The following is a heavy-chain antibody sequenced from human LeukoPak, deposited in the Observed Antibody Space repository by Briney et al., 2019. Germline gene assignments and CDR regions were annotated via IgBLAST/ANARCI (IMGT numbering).Heavy chain of an antibody. V-gene: IGHV1-18*01. CDR3: ARDRGSYYFARQRTNDY. CDR1: GYTFTSYG. Sequence: ASVKVSCTASGYTFTSYGISWVRQAPGQGLEWMGWISAYNGNTNYAQKLQGRVTMTTDTSTSTAYMELRSLRSDDTAVYYCARDRGSYYFARQRTNDYWGQGTLVTVSS. CDR2: ISAYNGNT. D-gene: IGHD1-26*01. J-gene: IGHJ4*02.